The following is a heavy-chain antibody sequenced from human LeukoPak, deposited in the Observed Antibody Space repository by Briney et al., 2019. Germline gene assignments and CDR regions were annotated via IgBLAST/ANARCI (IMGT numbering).Heavy chain of an antibody. CDR1: GGSISGRY. CDR3: VVTQKWLAFDY. J-gene: IGHJ4*02. V-gene: IGHV4-59*08. D-gene: IGHD6-19*01. Sequence: SETLSLTCAVSGGSISGRYWSWIRQPPGKGLEWIANWRYDGSPNYTPSLESRATVSLDTSKNQFSLRLTSVTAADTAVYYCVVTQKWLAFDYWGQGILVTVSS. CDR2: WRYDGSP.